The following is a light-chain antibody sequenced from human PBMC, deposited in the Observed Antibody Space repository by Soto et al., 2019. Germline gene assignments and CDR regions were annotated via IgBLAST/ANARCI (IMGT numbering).Light chain of an antibody. CDR2: GAS. CDR3: QQYGSSPPNT. J-gene: IGKJ2*01. Sequence: EIVLTQSPGTLSLSPGERATLSCRASQSVSSSYLAWNQQKPGQAPRLLIYGASSRATGIPDRFSGSGSGTDFTLTISRLEPEDFAVYYCQQYGSSPPNTVGQGTKLEIK. V-gene: IGKV3-20*01. CDR1: QSVSSSY.